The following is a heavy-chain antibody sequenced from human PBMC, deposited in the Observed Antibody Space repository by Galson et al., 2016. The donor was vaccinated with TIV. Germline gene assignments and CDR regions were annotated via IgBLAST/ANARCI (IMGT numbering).Heavy chain of an antibody. CDR2: INQDGSEQ. V-gene: IGHV3-7*01. CDR1: GFTFAYYW. CDR3: ARDAYYYIQYCYQGMDV. D-gene: IGHD3-22*01. J-gene: IGHJ6*02. Sequence: SLRLSCAASGFTFAYYWMTWVRQAPGKGLEWVANINQDGSEQFYVDSVKGRFTISRDNAKNSLYLQMSSLRAEDSALYYCARDAYYYIQYCYQGMDVWGQGTTVTVSS.